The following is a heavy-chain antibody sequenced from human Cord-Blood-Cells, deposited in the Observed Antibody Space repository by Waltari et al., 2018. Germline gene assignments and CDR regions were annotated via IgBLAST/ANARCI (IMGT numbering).Heavy chain of an antibody. V-gene: IGHV4-34*01. CDR3: ARRRLYCSSTSCYYYYGMDV. J-gene: IGHJ6*02. Sequence: WGAGLLKPSETLSLTCAVYGGSFSGYYWSWIRQPPGKGLEWIGEINHSGSTNYNPSLKSRVTISVDTSKNQFSLKLSSVTAADTAVYYCARRRLYCSSTSCYYYYGMDVWGQGTTVTVSS. D-gene: IGHD2-2*01. CDR2: INHSGST. CDR1: GGSFSGYY.